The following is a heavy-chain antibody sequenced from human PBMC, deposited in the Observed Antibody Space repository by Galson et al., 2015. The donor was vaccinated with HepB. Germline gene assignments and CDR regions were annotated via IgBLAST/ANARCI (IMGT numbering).Heavy chain of an antibody. CDR3: AKNSGSHLFVPHHFDP. D-gene: IGHD3-10*01. V-gene: IGHV3-23*01. Sequence: SLRPSCAASGFTFGNYVMNWVRQAPGKGLEWVSRISGSGGSTYYRGSFKGRFALSRDNSKNTVYLQMKNLGIDDTAVYYCAKNSGSHLFVPHHFDPWGQGTLVTVSP. CDR1: GFTFGNYV. CDR2: ISGSGGST. J-gene: IGHJ5*02.